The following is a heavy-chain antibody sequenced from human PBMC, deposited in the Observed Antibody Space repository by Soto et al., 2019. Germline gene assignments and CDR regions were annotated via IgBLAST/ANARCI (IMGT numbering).Heavy chain of an antibody. V-gene: IGHV3-21*01. D-gene: IGHD2-2*01. Sequence: GGSLRLSCAASGFTFSSYSMNWVRQAPGKGLEWVSSISSSSSYIYYADSVKGRFTISRDNAKNSLYLQMNSLRAEDTAVYYCARQAGPSPAATSYPLDYWGQGTLVTVSS. J-gene: IGHJ4*02. CDR1: GFTFSSYS. CDR2: ISSSSSYI. CDR3: ARQAGPSPAATSYPLDY.